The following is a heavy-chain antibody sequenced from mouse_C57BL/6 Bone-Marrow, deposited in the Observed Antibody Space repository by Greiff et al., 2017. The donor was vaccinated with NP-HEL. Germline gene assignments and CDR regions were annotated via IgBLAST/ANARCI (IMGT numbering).Heavy chain of an antibody. CDR3: ARELGLDY. V-gene: IGHV1-4*01. CDR2: INPSSGYT. Sequence: VKLMESGAELARPGASVKMSCKASGYTFTSYTMHWVKQRPGQGLEWIGYINPSSGYTKYNQKFKDKATLTADKSSSTAYMQLSSLTSEDSAVYYCARELGLDYWGQGTTLTVSS. CDR1: GYTFTSYT. J-gene: IGHJ2*01. D-gene: IGHD4-1*01.